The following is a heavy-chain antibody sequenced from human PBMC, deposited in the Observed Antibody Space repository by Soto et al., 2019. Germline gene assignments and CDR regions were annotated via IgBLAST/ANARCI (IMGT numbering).Heavy chain of an antibody. D-gene: IGHD1-26*01. CDR3: ARGVTAGVDY. CDR2: MEPSSGRT. V-gene: IGHV1-8*01. Sequence: QVQLVQSGAEARVPGASVKVSGKASGYSFTGLDINWVRQTTGQGLEWMGWMEPSSGRTGYAQKFQDRATMTRDTSIHTAYMELRSLTSDDRAFYYCARGVTAGVDYWGQGTLVTVSS. CDR1: GYSFTGLD. J-gene: IGHJ4*02.